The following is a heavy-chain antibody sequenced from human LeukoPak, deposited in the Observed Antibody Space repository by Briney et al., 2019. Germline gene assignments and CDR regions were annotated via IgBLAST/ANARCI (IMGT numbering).Heavy chain of an antibody. J-gene: IGHJ6*02. CDR1: GYTFTSYG. D-gene: IGHD6-19*01. CDR2: IIPILGIA. CDR3: ARGSVIAVADTTNYYYGMDV. Sequence: SVKVSCKASGYTFTSYGIGWVRQAPGQGLEWMGRIIPILGIANYAQKFQGRVTITADKSTSTAYMELSSLRSEDTAVYYCARGSVIAVADTTNYYYGMDVWGQGTTVTVSS. V-gene: IGHV1-69*04.